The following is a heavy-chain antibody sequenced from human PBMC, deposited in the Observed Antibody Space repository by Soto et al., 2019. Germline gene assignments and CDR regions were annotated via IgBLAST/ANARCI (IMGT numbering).Heavy chain of an antibody. Sequence: QVQLVQSGAEVKKPGSSVKVSCKASGDTFSSHAFGWVRQAPGQGLGWVGGIIPFFGTANYAQKFQGRVAITADESTTTVYMELSSLTSEDTAVYYCARGIEEMATTTAVWSFDLWGRGTLVTVSS. CDR1: GDTFSSHA. CDR2: IIPFFGTA. J-gene: IGHJ2*01. CDR3: ARGIEEMATTTAVWSFDL. D-gene: IGHD1-1*01. V-gene: IGHV1-69*01.